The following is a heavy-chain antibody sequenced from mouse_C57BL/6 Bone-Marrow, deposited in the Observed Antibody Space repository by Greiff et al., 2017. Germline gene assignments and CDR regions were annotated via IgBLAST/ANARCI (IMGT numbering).Heavy chain of an antibody. CDR2: IGPSDSYS. Sequence: VQLMQPGADLVMPGASVKLSCMASGYTFTSYWMHWVQQTPGQGLEWIGEIGPSDSYSNSNQKLKGKSTLTVDKSSSTADLQLSSLTSEDAAVYYCARSVRRYFDYWGQGTTLTGSS. CDR1: GYTFTSYW. CDR3: ARSVRRYFDY. V-gene: IGHV1-69*01. J-gene: IGHJ2*01.